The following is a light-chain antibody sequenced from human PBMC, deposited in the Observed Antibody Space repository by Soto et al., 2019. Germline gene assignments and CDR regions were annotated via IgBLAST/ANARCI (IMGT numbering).Light chain of an antibody. CDR2: EVS. Sequence: QSALTQPPSASGSPGQSVTISCTGTSSDVGVYNYVSGYQHHPGKAPKLMIYEVSKRPSGVPDRFSGYKSGNTATLTVSGLQAEDEADYYCSSFAGHNNLVFGGGTKLTVL. CDR1: SSDVGVYNY. J-gene: IGLJ3*02. CDR3: SSFAGHNNLV. V-gene: IGLV2-8*01.